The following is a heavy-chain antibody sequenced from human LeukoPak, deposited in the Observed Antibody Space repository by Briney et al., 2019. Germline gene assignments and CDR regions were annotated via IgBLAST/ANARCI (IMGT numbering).Heavy chain of an antibody. J-gene: IGHJ4*02. D-gene: IGHD6-19*01. V-gene: IGHV1-2*02. CDR1: GYTFTGFY. CDR2: INPDSGGT. Sequence: ASVKVSCKASGYTFTGFYVHWVRQAPGQGLEWMGWINPDSGGTDYAQKFQGRVTMTRDTSINTTYMELSRLKSDDTAVYYCARVSGYNSGWYSFGYWGQGTLVTVSS. CDR3: ARVSGYNSGWYSFGY.